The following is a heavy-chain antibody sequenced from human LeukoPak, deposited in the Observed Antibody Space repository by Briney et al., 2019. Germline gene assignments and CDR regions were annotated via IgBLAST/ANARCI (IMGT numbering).Heavy chain of an antibody. CDR3: ARNFGDYNPCFDY. D-gene: IGHD3-16*01. J-gene: IGHJ4*02. V-gene: IGHV4-39*01. CDR1: GGSISSSSYY. CDR2: MYYSGST. Sequence: SETLSLTCTVSGGSISSSSYYWGWIRQPPGKGLEWIGSMYYSGSTYYNPSLKSRVTISVDTSKNQFSLKLSSVTAADTAVYSCARNFGDYNPCFDYWGQGTLVTVSS.